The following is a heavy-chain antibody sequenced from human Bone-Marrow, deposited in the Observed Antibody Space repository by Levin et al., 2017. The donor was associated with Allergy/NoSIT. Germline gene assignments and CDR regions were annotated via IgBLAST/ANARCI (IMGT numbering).Heavy chain of an antibody. D-gene: IGHD5-12*01. CDR1: GFTFSSYG. CDR2: IWYDGSNK. J-gene: IGHJ4*02. V-gene: IGHV3-33*01. CDR3: ARDVGGYDPYFDY. Sequence: GGSLRLSCAASGFTFSSYGMHWVRQAPGKGLEWVAVIWYDGSNKYYADSVKGRFTISRDNSKNTLYLQMNSLRAEDTAVYYCARDVGGYDPYFDYWGQGTLVTVSS.